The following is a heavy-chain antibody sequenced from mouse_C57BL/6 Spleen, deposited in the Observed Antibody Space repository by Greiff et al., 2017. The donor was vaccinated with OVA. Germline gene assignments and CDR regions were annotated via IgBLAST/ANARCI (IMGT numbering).Heavy chain of an antibody. CDR3: TVYYGSIAY. CDR1: GFNIKDYY. D-gene: IGHD1-1*01. Sequence: VQLKESGAELVRPGASVKLSCTASGFNIKDYYMHWVKQRPEQGLEWIGRIDPEDGDTEYAPKFQGKATMTADTSSNTAYLLLSSLTAEDTAVYYCTVYYGSIAYWGQGTLVTVSA. CDR2: IDPEDGDT. J-gene: IGHJ3*01. V-gene: IGHV14-1*01.